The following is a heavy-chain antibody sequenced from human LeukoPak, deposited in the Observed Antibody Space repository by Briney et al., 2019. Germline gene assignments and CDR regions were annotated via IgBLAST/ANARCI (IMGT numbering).Heavy chain of an antibody. CDR1: GGSFSGYY. J-gene: IGHJ4*02. Sequence: TSETLSLTCAVYGGSFSGYYWSWIRQPPGKGLEWIGSIYYSGSTYYNPSLKSRVTISVDTSKNQFSLKLSSVTAADTAVYYCARHTHYGSGSFDYWGQGTLVTVSS. V-gene: IGHV4-34*01. D-gene: IGHD3-10*01. CDR2: IYYSGST. CDR3: ARHTHYGSGSFDY.